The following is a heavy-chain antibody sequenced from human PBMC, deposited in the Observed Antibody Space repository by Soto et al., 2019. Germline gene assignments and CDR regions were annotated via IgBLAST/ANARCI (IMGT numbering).Heavy chain of an antibody. CDR1: GYTFTSYY. V-gene: IGHV1-46*01. D-gene: IGHD5-18*01. J-gene: IGHJ3*02. CDR3: GRGGLKGNKAMLGAFNI. Sequence: ASVKVSCKASGYTFTSYYMHWVRQAPGQGLEWMGIINPSGGSTSYAQKFQGRVTMTRDTSTSTVYMELSSLRSEDTAVYYCGRGGLKGNKAMLGAFNIWGQGKMVTVPS. CDR2: INPSGGST.